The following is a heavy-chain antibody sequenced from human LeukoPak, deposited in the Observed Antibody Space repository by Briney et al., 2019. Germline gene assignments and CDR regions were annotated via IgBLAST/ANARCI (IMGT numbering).Heavy chain of an antibody. CDR2: VWYEGMNK. J-gene: IGHJ6*03. Sequence: GGSLRLSCAASGFTFSSYAMSWVRQAPGKGLEWVAVVWYEGMNKYYADSVKGRFTISRDVSKSTLYLQMNSLRAEDAAVYFCAKDGGSVDVNSYYYYYMDVWGKGTTVTVSS. CDR1: GFTFSSYA. D-gene: IGHD3-10*01. CDR3: AKDGGSVDVNSYYYYYMDV. V-gene: IGHV3-33*06.